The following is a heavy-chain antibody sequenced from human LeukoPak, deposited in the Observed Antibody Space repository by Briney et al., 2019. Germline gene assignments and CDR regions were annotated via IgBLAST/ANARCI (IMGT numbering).Heavy chain of an antibody. V-gene: IGHV3-21*01. Sequence: GGSLRLSCAASGFTFSSYSMNWVRQAPGKGLEWVSSISSSSSYIYYADSVKGRFTISRDNAKNSLYLQMNSLRAEDTAVYYCARADCSSTSCYSNYYYMDVWGKGTTVTVSS. J-gene: IGHJ6*03. CDR3: ARADCSSTSCYSNYYYMDV. CDR2: ISSSSSYI. CDR1: GFTFSSYS. D-gene: IGHD2-2*02.